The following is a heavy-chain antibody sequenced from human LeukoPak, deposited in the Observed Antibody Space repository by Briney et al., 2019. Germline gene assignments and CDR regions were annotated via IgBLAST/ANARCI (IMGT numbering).Heavy chain of an antibody. Sequence: GGSLRLSCAASGFTFSSYAMSWVRQAPGKGLEWVSAISGSGGSTYYADSVKGRFTISRDNSKDTLYLQMNSLRAEDTAVYYCAKDLLAVAGTILDYWGQGTLVTVSS. CDR2: ISGSGGST. CDR1: GFTFSSYA. V-gene: IGHV3-23*01. D-gene: IGHD6-19*01. CDR3: AKDLLAVAGTILDY. J-gene: IGHJ4*02.